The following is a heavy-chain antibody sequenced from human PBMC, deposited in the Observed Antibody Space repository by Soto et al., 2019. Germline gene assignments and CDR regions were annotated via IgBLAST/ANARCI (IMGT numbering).Heavy chain of an antibody. CDR1: GCTFSSYA. V-gene: IGHV3-30-3*01. J-gene: IGHJ5*02. CDR2: ISYDGSNK. D-gene: IGHD6-13*01. CDR3: ARDRVSSSSGGWFDP. Sequence: QVQLVESGGGVVQPGRSLRLSCAASGCTFSSYAMHWVRQAPGKGLEWVAVISYDGSNKYYADSVKGRFTISRDNSKNTLYLQMNSLRAEDTAVYYCARDRVSSSSGGWFDPWGQGTLVTVSS.